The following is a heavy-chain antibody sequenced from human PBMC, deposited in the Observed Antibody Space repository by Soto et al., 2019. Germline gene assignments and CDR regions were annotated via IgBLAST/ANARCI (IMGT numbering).Heavy chain of an antibody. J-gene: IGHJ6*02. Sequence: QVQLVQSGAEVKKPGASVKVSCKASHYSFARYGISWVRQAPGQGLEWMGWISTYNSNTKYAQKFRGRVTLTTDTPTSTAYMNLRSLTSDDTAVYYCAREGYCSSGSCALYSHDFFGMDVWGQGTTVTVSS. D-gene: IGHD2-15*01. CDR1: HYSFARYG. CDR2: ISTYNSNT. V-gene: IGHV1-18*01. CDR3: AREGYCSSGSCALYSHDFFGMDV.